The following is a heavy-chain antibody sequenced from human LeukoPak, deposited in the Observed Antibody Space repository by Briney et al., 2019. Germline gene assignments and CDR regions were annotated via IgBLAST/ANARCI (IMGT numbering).Heavy chain of an antibody. Sequence: GGSLRLSCAASGFTFSNYAMSWVRQPPGEGLKWVTSISENGRTTWHADSVKGRFTISRDNSKNTLYLQMNTLRAEDTAVYYCARWRWQQSEFDYWGQGALVTVSS. CDR2: ISENGRTT. CDR1: GFTFSNYA. J-gene: IGHJ4*02. D-gene: IGHD3-3*01. CDR3: ARWRWQQSEFDY. V-gene: IGHV3-23*01.